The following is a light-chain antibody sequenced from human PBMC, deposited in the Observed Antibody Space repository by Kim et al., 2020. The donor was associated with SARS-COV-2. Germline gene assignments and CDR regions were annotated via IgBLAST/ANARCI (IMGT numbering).Light chain of an antibody. Sequence: VPPEETPTPSGRASQFVSSYSVWYPHRPSQPPRLLIYGASARATGIPARFSVSGAVREFTLTISSLQSEDFVVYYCQQYDSWPRTFGQGTKVDIK. CDR2: GAS. J-gene: IGKJ1*01. V-gene: IGKV3-15*01. CDR1: QFVSSY. CDR3: QQYDSWPRT.